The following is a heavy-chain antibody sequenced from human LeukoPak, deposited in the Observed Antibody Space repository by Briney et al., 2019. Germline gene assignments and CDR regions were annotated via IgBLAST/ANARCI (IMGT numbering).Heavy chain of an antibody. CDR2: SIPISGTP. J-gene: IGHJ4*02. V-gene: IGHV1-69*01. D-gene: IGHD5-18*01. CDR3: ARGGDVDTAMVLTPPAF. CDR1: GGTFTNYG. Sequence: GSSVKVSCKGSGGTFTNYGFTWVRQAPGHGLEWMGGSIPISGTPNYVQKFQGRVTITADESTSTAYMELSSLRSEDTAVYYCARGGDVDTAMVLTPPAFWGQGTLVTVSS.